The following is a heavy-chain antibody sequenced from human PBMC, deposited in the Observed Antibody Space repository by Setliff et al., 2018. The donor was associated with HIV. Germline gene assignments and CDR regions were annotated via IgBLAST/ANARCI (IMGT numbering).Heavy chain of an antibody. CDR3: ARSSRANEAFDV. CDR1: GYTFTDHY. J-gene: IGHJ3*01. Sequence: SVKVSCKASGYTFTDHYLHWVRQAPGQALEWMGWFTPFNDNTNYAQKYRGRISITRDRSMSTAYMELSSLRSEDTGMYYCARSSRANEAFDVWGQGTMVPSPQ. CDR2: FTPFNDNT. V-gene: IGHV1-45*02.